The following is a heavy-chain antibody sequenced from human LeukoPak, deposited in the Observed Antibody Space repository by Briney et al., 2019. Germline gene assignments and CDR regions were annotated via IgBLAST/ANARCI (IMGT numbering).Heavy chain of an antibody. CDR2: ISSSGSTI. V-gene: IGHV3-11*01. Sequence: KARGSLRLSCAASGFAFSDYYMSWIRQAPGKGLEWVSYISSSGSTIYYADSVKGRFTISRDNAKNSLYLQMNSLRAEDTAVYYCARSRNMVRGVIPYYFDYWGQGTLVTVSS. D-gene: IGHD3-10*01. CDR3: ARSRNMVRGVIPYYFDY. CDR1: GFAFSDYY. J-gene: IGHJ4*02.